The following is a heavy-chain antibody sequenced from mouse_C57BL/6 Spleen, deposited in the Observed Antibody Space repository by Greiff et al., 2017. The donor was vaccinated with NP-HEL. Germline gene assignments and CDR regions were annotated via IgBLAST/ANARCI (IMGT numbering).Heavy chain of an antibody. CDR2: IDPSDSYT. J-gene: IGHJ4*01. Sequence: VQLQQPGAELVMPGASVKLSCKASGYTFTSYWMHWVKQRPGQGLEWIGEIDPSDSYTNYNQKFKGKSTLTVDKSSSTAYMQLSSLTSEDSAVYYCARSAGNNYAMDYWGQGTSVTVSS. CDR3: ARSAGNNYAMDY. D-gene: IGHD2-1*01. V-gene: IGHV1-69*01. CDR1: GYTFTSYW.